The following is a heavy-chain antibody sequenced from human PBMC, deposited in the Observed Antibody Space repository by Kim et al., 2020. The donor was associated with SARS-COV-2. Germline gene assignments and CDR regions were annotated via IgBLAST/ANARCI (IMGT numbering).Heavy chain of an antibody. Sequence: SETLSLTCTVSGGTISSYYWSWIRQPPGKGLEWIGYIYHNGSTKYNPSLKNRVAISLDTSKNQFSLKLTSVTAADTALYYCARFPDYGDDSGYWGQGTLVTISS. J-gene: IGHJ4*02. CDR1: GGTISSYY. D-gene: IGHD4-17*01. CDR2: IYHNGST. CDR3: ARFPDYGDDSGY. V-gene: IGHV4-59*01.